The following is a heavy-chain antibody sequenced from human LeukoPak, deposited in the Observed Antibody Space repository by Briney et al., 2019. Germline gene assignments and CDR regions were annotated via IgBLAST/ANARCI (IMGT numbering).Heavy chain of an antibody. CDR1: GFTFSSSW. D-gene: IGHD3-10*01. V-gene: IGHV3-7*04. Sequence: GGSLRLSCAASGFTFSSSWMKWVRQAPGKGLESVAVIKEDGSEKYYVDSVKGRFTISRDNAKNSLYLQMNSLRAEDTAVYYRAREYFFGSGSYYNGYWGQGALVTVSS. J-gene: IGHJ4*02. CDR3: AREYFFGSGSYYNGY. CDR2: IKEDGSEK.